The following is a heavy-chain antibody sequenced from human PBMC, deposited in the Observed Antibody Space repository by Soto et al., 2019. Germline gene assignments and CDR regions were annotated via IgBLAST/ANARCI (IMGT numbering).Heavy chain of an antibody. V-gene: IGHV1-3*01. Sequence: QVQLVQSGAEVKKPGASVKVSCKASGYTFTSYAMHWVRQAPGQRLEWMGWINAGNGNTKYSRKFQGRVTITRDTSASTAYMELSSVRSEDTAVYSWARDEDSGSFETWGQGTLVTVAS. CDR1: GYTFTSYA. CDR3: ARDEDSGSFET. CDR2: INAGNGNT. D-gene: IGHD1-26*01. J-gene: IGHJ5*02.